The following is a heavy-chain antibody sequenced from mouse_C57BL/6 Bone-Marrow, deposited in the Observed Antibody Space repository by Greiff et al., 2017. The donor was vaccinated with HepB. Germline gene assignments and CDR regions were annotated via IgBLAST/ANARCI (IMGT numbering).Heavy chain of an antibody. Sequence: EVKLVESGGGLVQSGRSLRLSCATSGFTFSDFYMEWVRQAPGKGLEWIAASRNKANDYTTEYSASVKGRFIVSRDTSQSILYLQMNALRAEDTAIYYCARDACYGSGGDYAMDYWGQGTSVTVSS. D-gene: IGHD1-1*01. CDR1: GFTFSDFY. J-gene: IGHJ4*01. V-gene: IGHV7-1*01. CDR2: SRNKANDYTT. CDR3: ARDACYGSGGDYAMDY.